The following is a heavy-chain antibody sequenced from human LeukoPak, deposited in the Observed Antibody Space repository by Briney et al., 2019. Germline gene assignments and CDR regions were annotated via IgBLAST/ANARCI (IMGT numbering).Heavy chain of an antibody. CDR2: IIPIFGTA. V-gene: IGHV1-69*05. Sequence: GASVKVSCKASGGTFSSYAISWVRQAPGQGLEWMGGIIPIFGTANYAQKFQGRVTMTTDTSTSTAYMELRSLRSDDTAVYYCASSPPHSFHCSGGSCYSWFDYWGQGTLVTVSS. D-gene: IGHD2-15*01. CDR1: GGTFSSYA. J-gene: IGHJ4*02. CDR3: ASSPPHSFHCSGGSCYSWFDY.